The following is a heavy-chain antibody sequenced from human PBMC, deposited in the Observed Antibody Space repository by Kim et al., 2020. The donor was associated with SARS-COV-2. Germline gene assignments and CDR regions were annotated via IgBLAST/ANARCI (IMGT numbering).Heavy chain of an antibody. J-gene: IGHJ4*02. CDR3: AKDRGRHIVVVTAIY. D-gene: IGHD2-21*02. V-gene: IGHV3-23*01. CDR2: ISGSGGST. Sequence: GGSLRLPCAASGFTFSSYAMSWVRQAPGKGLEWVSAISGSGGSTYYADSVKDRFTISRDNSKNTLYLQMNSLRAEDTAVYYCAKDRGRHIVVVTAIYWGQGTLVTVSS. CDR1: GFTFSSYA.